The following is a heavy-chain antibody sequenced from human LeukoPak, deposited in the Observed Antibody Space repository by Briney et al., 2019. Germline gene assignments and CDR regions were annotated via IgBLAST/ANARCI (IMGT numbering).Heavy chain of an antibody. D-gene: IGHD1-1*01. Sequence: SETLSLTCAVYGGSFSGYYWSWIRQPPGKGLEWIGEINHSGSTNYNPSLKSRVTISVDTSKNQFSLKLSSVTAADTAVYYCARVPYSWNDVSSGLNWFDPWGQGALVTVSS. CDR1: GGSFSGYY. J-gene: IGHJ5*02. CDR2: INHSGST. CDR3: ARVPYSWNDVSSGLNWFDP. V-gene: IGHV4-34*01.